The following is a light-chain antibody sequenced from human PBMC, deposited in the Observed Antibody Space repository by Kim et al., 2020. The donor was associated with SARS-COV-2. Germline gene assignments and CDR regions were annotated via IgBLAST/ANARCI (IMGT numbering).Light chain of an antibody. Sequence: APVDYKASISGRANPTIRNYLGWYQQNLGRPPKSLIYGASSLQSGVPARFSGSGSGTEFSLTISSLQPEDFATYYCLQHNTSPLTFGQGTRLEIK. CDR3: LQHNTSPLT. CDR2: GAS. V-gene: IGKV1-17*01. CDR1: PTIRNY. J-gene: IGKJ5*01.